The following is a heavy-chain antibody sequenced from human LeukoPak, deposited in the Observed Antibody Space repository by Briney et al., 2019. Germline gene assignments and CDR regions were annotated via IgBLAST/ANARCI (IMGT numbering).Heavy chain of an antibody. CDR1: GFTFSGYA. V-gene: IGHV3-23*01. J-gene: IGHJ4*02. D-gene: IGHD2-2*01. CDR2: ISGSGGST. CDR3: AKVPKHDIVVGY. Sequence: GGSLRLSCAASGFTFSGYAMSWVRQAPGKGLEWVSAISGSGGSTYYADSVKGRFTISRDNSKNTLYLQMNSLRAEDTAVYYCAKVPKHDIVVGYWGQGTLVTVSS.